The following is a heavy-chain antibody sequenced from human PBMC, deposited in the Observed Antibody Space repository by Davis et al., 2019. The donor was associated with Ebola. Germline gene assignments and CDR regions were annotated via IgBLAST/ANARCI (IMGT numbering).Heavy chain of an antibody. CDR2: IYSGGST. CDR3: AREAASCGGDCLDY. CDR1: GFTVSSNY. Sequence: GESLKISCAASGFTVSSNYMNWVRQAPGKGLEWVSVIYSGGSTDYADPVKGRFTISRDNSKNTLYLQMNSLRAEDTAVYYCAREAASCGGDCLDYWGQGTLVTVSS. D-gene: IGHD2-21*01. J-gene: IGHJ4*02. V-gene: IGHV3-66*02.